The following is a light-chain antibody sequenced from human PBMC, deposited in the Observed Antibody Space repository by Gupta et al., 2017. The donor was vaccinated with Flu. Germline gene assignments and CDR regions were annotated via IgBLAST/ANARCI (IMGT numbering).Light chain of an antibody. V-gene: IGKV3-15*01. J-gene: IGKJ1*01. CDR1: QSVSSN. Sequence: DIVMTQSLSTLSVSPGEGATHSCKASQSVSSNLAWYQQKPGQAPRLLIYDASTRATGVPARFSGSGSGTEFTLTISSLQSEDFAVYYCQQYNNWPATFGQGTKVAIK. CDR3: QQYNNWPAT. CDR2: DAS.